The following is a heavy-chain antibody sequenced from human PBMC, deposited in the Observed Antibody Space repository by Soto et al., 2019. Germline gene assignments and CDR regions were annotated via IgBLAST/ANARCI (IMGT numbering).Heavy chain of an antibody. J-gene: IGHJ5*02. CDR3: ARVRTITMVRGVKSRHWXDP. D-gene: IGHD3-10*01. CDR2: INPSGGST. CDR1: GYTFTSYY. Sequence: ASVKVSCKASGYTFTSYYMHWVRQAPGQGLEWMGIINPSGGSTSYAQKFQGRVTMTRDTSTSTVYMELSSVTAADTAVYYCARVRTITMVRGVKSRHWXDPWGRGTLVTVSS. V-gene: IGHV1-46*01.